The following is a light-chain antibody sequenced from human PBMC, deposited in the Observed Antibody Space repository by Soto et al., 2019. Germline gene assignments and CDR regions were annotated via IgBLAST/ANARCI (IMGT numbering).Light chain of an antibody. J-gene: IGKJ5*01. V-gene: IGKV3-20*01. CDR3: QQYGGSPRIT. Sequence: EMVLTHSPCTLSLSPGETSNLSCGASERLSSVYLAWYQQRPAQPPRLLIYGASNRATGIPDRFSGSGSATDFTLIINRLEPEDVAIYYCQQYGGSPRITFGQGTRLEI. CDR2: GAS. CDR1: ERLSSVY.